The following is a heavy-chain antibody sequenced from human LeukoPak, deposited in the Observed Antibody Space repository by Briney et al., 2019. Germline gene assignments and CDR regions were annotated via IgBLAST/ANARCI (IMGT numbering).Heavy chain of an antibody. J-gene: IGHJ4*02. D-gene: IGHD6-13*01. Sequence: GGSLRLSCAASGFIFSSYVLHWVRQAPGKGLEWVAVISHDGSTKYYVDSVKGRFTISRDNSKNTLYLQMNSLRPEDTAVYYCVNIAATGPDFWGQGTQVTVSS. V-gene: IGHV3-30*03. CDR2: ISHDGSTK. CDR1: GFIFSSYV. CDR3: VNIAATGPDF.